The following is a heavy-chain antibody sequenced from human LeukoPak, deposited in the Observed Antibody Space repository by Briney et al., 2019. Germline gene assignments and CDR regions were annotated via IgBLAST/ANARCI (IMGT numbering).Heavy chain of an antibody. J-gene: IGHJ4*02. V-gene: IGHV1-2*06. D-gene: IGHD3-10*01. CDR2: INPNSGGT. CDR1: GYTFTGYY. Sequence: ASVKVSCKASGYTFTGYYMHWVRQAPGQGLEWMGRINPNSGGTNYAQKFQGRVTMTRDTSISTAYMELSRLRSDDTAAYYCAREFVGSYYDYYFDYWGQGTLVTVSS. CDR3: AREFVGSYYDYYFDY.